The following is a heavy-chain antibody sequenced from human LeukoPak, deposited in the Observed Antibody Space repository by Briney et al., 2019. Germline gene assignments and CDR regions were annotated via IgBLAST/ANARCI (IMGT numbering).Heavy chain of an antibody. V-gene: IGHV1-18*01. CDR2: ISTYNGDT. Sequence: GASVKVPCKASGYTFSSYGITWVRQAPGQGLEWMGWISTYNGDTNYAQNLQGRVTMTTDTSTSTAYMELRSLRSDDTAVYYCARLPLAAHNWFDTWGQGTLVTVSS. CDR1: GYTFSSYG. CDR3: ARLPLAAHNWFDT. J-gene: IGHJ5*02. D-gene: IGHD2-2*01.